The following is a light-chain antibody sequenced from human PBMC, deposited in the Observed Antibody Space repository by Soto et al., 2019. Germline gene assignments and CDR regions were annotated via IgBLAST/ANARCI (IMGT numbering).Light chain of an antibody. CDR3: CSYATNSYV. V-gene: IGLV2-11*01. J-gene: IGLJ1*01. Sequence: QSALTQPRSVSGSPGQSVTISCTGTGSDLGAYNSVSWHQQHPGRAPELIIYDVYKRPSGVPDRFSGSKSGNTASLTISGLRADDEADYYCCSYATNSYVFGTGTKLTV. CDR2: DVY. CDR1: GSDLGAYNS.